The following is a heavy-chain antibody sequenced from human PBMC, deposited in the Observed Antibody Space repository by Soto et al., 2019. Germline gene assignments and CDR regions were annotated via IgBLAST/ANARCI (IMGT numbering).Heavy chain of an antibody. Sequence: PGGSLRLSCAASGFTFSSYSMNWVRQAPGKGLEWVSYISSSSSTIYYADSVKGRFTISRDNAKNSLYLQMNSLRAEDTAVYYCARRSYYGMDVWGQGTTVTVSS. CDR1: GFTFSSYS. J-gene: IGHJ6*02. CDR3: ARRSYYGMDV. V-gene: IGHV3-48*01. CDR2: ISSSSSTI.